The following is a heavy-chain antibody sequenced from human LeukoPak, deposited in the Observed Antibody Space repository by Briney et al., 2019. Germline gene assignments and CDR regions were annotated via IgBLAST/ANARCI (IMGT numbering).Heavy chain of an antibody. V-gene: IGHV4-4*07. CDR2: LYSSGST. CDR3: ARDGPGPTHHF. Sequence: ASETLSLTCTVSGGSINSYYWSWIRQPAGKGLEWIGRLYSSGSTIFNPSLNSRVTMSVDTSKNQLSLNLSSVTAADTAVYYCARDGPGPTHHFWGQGTLVTVSS. D-gene: IGHD2-15*01. CDR1: GGSINSYY. J-gene: IGHJ4*02.